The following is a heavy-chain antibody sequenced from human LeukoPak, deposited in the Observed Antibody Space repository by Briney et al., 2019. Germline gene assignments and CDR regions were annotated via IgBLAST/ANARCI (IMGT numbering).Heavy chain of an antibody. J-gene: IGHJ5*02. V-gene: IGHV1-3*01. CDR3: ARDRYCSSTSCQGVGWFDP. D-gene: IGHD2-2*01. CDR1: GYTFTSYA. CDR2: INAGNGNT. Sequence: ASVKVSCKASGYTFTSYAMHWVRQAPGQRLEWMGGINAGNGNTKYSQKFQGRVTITRDTSASTAYMELSSLRSEDTAVYYCARDRYCSSTSCQGVGWFDPWGQGTLVTVSS.